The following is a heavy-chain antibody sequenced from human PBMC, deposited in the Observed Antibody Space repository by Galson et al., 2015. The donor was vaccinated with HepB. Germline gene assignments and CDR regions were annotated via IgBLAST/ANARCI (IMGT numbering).Heavy chain of an antibody. J-gene: IGHJ6*02. CDR2: ISAYNGNT. Sequence: SVKVSCKASGYTFTSYGISWVRQAPGQGLEWMGWISAYNGNTNYAQKLQGRVTMTTDTSTSTAYMELRSLRSDDTAVYYCAREGVYYYGSGSYPGPSYYYYYGMDVWGQGTTVTVSS. V-gene: IGHV1-18*04. CDR3: AREGVYYYGSGSYPGPSYYYYYGMDV. D-gene: IGHD3-10*01. CDR1: GYTFTSYG.